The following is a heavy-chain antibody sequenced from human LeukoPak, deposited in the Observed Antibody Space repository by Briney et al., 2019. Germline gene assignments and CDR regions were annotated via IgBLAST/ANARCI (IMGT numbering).Heavy chain of an antibody. V-gene: IGHV3-7*01. D-gene: IGHD2-15*01. CDR3: AKGTYCSGGSCYPSVYYYYYMDV. Sequence: GSLRLSCAASGFTFSSYWMSWVRQAPGKGLEWVANIKQDGSERYYVDSVKGRFTISRDNAKNSLYLQMNSLRAEDTAVYYCAKGTYCSGGSCYPSVYYYYYMDVWGKGTTVTVSS. J-gene: IGHJ6*03. CDR2: IKQDGSER. CDR1: GFTFSSYW.